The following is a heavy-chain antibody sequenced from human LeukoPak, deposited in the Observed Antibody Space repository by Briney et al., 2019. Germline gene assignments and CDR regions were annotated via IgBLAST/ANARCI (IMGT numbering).Heavy chain of an antibody. V-gene: IGHV1-8*01. D-gene: IGHD5-12*01. J-gene: IGHJ6*03. CDR2: MNPNSGNT. CDR1: GYTFTSYD. Sequence: ASVKVSCKASGYTFTSYDINWVRQATGQGLEWMGWMNPNSGNTGYAQKFQGRVTMTRNTSISTAYMELSSLRSEDTAVYYCARDGVATIEGYYYYYYMDVWGKGTTVTVSS. CDR3: ARDGVATIEGYYYYYYMDV.